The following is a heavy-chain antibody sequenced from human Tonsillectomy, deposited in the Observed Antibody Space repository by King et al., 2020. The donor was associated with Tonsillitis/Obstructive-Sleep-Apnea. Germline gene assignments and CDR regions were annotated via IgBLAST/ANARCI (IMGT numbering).Heavy chain of an antibody. CDR3: ARVYDYYYYGMDV. J-gene: IGHJ6*02. CDR1: GFSFSSYE. CDR2: IDSSGITI. Sequence: QLVQSGGGLVQPGGSLRLSCTPSGFSFSSYEMKWVRQAPGKGLEWVSYIDSSGITIYYADSVKGRFTISRDNAKNSLYLQMNSLRAEDTAVYYCARVYDYYYYGMDVWGQGTTVTVSS. V-gene: IGHV3-48*03. D-gene: IGHD2/OR15-2a*01.